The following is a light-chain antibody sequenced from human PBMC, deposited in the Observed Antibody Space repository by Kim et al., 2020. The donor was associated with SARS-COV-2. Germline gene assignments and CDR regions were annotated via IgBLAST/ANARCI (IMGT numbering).Light chain of an antibody. Sequence: SSELTQDPAASVTLGLTARITYQGDSLRSFYATWYQQKPGQAPIVVIYGKNNRPSGIPDRFSGSSSGNTASLTITGTQAGDEADYYCNSRDSNDNVVFGG. CDR2: GKN. V-gene: IGLV3-19*01. CDR1: SLRSFY. J-gene: IGLJ2*01. CDR3: NSRDSNDNVV.